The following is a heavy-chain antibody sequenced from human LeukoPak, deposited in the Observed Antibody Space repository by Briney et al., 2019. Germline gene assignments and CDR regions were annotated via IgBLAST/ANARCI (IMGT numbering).Heavy chain of an antibody. CDR2: INPNSGGT. Sequence: ASVKVSCKASGYAFTSYGISWVRQAPGQGLEWMGWINPNSGGTNTAQKFQGRVTMTRDTSISTAYMELSSLRSDDTAVYYCARVKNYYDSSGYLYYFDTWGQGTLVPVSS. CDR3: ARVKNYYDSSGYLYYFDT. J-gene: IGHJ4*02. D-gene: IGHD3-22*01. CDR1: GYAFTSYG. V-gene: IGHV1-2*02.